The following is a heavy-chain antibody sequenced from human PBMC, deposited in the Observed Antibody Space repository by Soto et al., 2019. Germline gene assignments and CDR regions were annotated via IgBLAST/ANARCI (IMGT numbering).Heavy chain of an antibody. V-gene: IGHV3-43*01. CDR3: AKDDAGSMDV. CDR2: ITGDGGTV. CDR1: GFTFDDYF. J-gene: IGHJ6*02. D-gene: IGHD3-10*01. Sequence: GGSLRLSCVASGFTFDDYFMHWVRQAPGKGLEWVSLITGDGGTVYYGDSAKGRFTISRDNSKNSLYLQMNSLRTEDTALYYCAKDDAGSMDVWGQGTTVTVSS.